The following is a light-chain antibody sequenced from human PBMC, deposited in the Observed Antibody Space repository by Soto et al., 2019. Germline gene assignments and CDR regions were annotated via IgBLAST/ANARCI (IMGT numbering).Light chain of an antibody. CDR3: QQYNSYSFT. Sequence: DIQMTQSPSTLSASVGDRVTITCRASQSISSWLAWYQRKPGKAPKLLIYKASSLESGVPSRFSGSGSGTEFTLTISSLQPDDFATYYCQQYNSYSFTFGPGPKVDIK. J-gene: IGKJ3*01. CDR1: QSISSW. V-gene: IGKV1-5*03. CDR2: KAS.